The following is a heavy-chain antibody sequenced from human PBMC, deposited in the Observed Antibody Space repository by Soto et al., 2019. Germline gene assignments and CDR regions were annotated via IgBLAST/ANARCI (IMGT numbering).Heavy chain of an antibody. Sequence: EVQLLESGGGIVQPGGSLTLSCAASGFTFSNFAMSWVRQAPGKGLEWVSSISHTGNTIYYADSVKGRFTISRDNSKNTGYLQMNSQRAEDTGLYYCVKDQCSGWYCEYWGQGTQVTVPS. CDR1: GFTFSNFA. CDR3: VKDQCSGWYCEY. CDR2: ISHTGNTI. V-gene: IGHV3-23*01. D-gene: IGHD6-19*01. J-gene: IGHJ4*02.